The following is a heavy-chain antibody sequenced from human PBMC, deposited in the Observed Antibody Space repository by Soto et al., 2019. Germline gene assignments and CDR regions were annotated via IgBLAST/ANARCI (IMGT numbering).Heavy chain of an antibody. Sequence: QVQLVESGGGVVQPGRSLRLSCAASEFTFSNYGMHWVRQAPGKGLEWVAVILNDGSNRYHADSVKDLFTISRDNSKNTLDLHMNGMRAENTAVYDCARDDDDSGDGVAVWGEGTAVTVSP. CDR1: EFTFSNYG. D-gene: IGHD3-10*01. CDR3: ARDDDDSGDGVAV. J-gene: IGHJ6*04. V-gene: IGHV3-33*01. CDR2: ILNDGSNR.